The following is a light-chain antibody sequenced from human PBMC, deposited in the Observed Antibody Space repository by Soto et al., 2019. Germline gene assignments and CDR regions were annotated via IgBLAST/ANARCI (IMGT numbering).Light chain of an antibody. CDR1: TSNIGTHS. CDR3: AAWDDTLNAWV. V-gene: IGLV1-44*01. CDR2: SNN. J-gene: IGLJ3*02. Sequence: QSVLTQPPSASATPGQRVTISCSGSTSNIGTHSVHWYQHLPGTAPKVLISSNNERPSGVPDRFSGPKSGTSASLAISGLQSEDEADYYCAAWDDTLNAWVFGGGTKLTVL.